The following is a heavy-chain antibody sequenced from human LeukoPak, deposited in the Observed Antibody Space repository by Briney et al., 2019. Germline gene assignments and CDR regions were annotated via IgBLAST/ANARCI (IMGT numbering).Heavy chain of an antibody. CDR2: TYYRSKWYN. J-gene: IGHJ6*03. CDR1: GDSVSSNSAA. Sequence: SQTLSLTCAISGDSVSSNSAAWNWIRQSPSRGLEWLGRTYYRSKWYNDYAVSVKSRITINPDTSKNQFSLQLNSVTPEDTAVYYCTRRDLVVVAATTHYYYYYYMDVWGKGTTVTVSS. CDR3: TRRDLVVVAATTHYYYYYYMDV. D-gene: IGHD2-15*01. V-gene: IGHV6-1*01.